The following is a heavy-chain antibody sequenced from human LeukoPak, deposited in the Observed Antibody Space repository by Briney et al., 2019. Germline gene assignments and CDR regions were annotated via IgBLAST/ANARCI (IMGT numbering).Heavy chain of an antibody. J-gene: IGHJ6*03. V-gene: IGHV3-23*01. CDR2: ISGSGDDT. D-gene: IGHD2-2*02. CDR3: ARDSIVVVPAAIRGGDQRLGYYYYMDV. Sequence: GGSLRLSCAASGFIFSNYGMSWVRQALGKGLEWVATISGSGDDTYYADSVKGRFTISRDNAKNSLYLQMNSLRAEDTAVYYCARDSIVVVPAAIRGGDQRLGYYYYMDVWGKGTTVTVSS. CDR1: GFIFSNYG.